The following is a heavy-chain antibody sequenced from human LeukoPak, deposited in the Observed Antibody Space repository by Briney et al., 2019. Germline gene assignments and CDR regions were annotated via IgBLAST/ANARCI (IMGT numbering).Heavy chain of an antibody. CDR1: GGSITNFY. J-gene: IGHJ6*03. CDR2: IYYSGST. Sequence: PSETLSLTCTVSGGSITNFYWSWIRQPPGGGLEYIGYIYYSGSTNYNPSLKSRVTISVDTSKNQFSLKLSSVTAADTAVYYCARDGDSYGPTYYYYMDVWGKGTTVTVSS. CDR3: ARDGDSYGPTYYYYMDV. D-gene: IGHD5-18*01. V-gene: IGHV4-59*12.